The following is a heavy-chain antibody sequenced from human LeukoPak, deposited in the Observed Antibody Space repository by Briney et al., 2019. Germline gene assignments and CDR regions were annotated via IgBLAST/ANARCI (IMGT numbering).Heavy chain of an antibody. CDR1: GYSFTSYW. V-gene: IGHV5-51*01. Sequence: GESLEISCKGSGYSFTSYWIGWVRQMPGKGLEWMGIIYPGDSDTRYSPSFQGQVTISADKSISTAYLQWSSLKASDTAMYYCARHATDILTGYLPPAYGMDVWGKGTTVTVSS. CDR2: IYPGDSDT. J-gene: IGHJ6*04. CDR3: ARHATDILTGYLPPAYGMDV. D-gene: IGHD3-9*01.